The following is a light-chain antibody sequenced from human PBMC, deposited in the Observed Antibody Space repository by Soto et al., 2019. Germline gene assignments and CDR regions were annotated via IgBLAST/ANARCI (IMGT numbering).Light chain of an antibody. CDR1: QSVSIL. CDR2: GAS. V-gene: IGKV3D-11*02. J-gene: IGKJ5*01. Sequence: EVVVTRSPGTLSESPEERATLSCRASQSVSILLAWYQQKPGQAPRLLIHGASTSATGIPPRFSGSESVIDLTLITIILLPEDAAKYYFTLRTILHITCGQIARLEV. CDR3: TLRTILHIT.